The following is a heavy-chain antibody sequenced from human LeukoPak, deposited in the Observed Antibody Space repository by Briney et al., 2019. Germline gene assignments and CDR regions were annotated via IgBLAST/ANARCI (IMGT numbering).Heavy chain of an antibody. CDR3: AKGHQILYDFLAIAI. J-gene: IGHJ3*02. D-gene: IGHD3-3*01. Sequence: PGGSLRLSCAASGFTFSSYGMHWVRQAPGKGLEWVAFIRYDGSNKYYADSVKGRFTISRDNSKNTLYLQMNSLRAEDTAVYYCAKGHQILYDFLAIAIWGQGTMVTVSS. V-gene: IGHV3-30*02. CDR1: GFTFSSYG. CDR2: IRYDGSNK.